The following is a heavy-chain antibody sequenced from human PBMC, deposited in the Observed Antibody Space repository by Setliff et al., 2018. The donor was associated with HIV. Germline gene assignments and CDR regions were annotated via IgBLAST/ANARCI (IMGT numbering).Heavy chain of an antibody. Sequence: ETLSLTCTVPGGSINDQYFSWIRQPPGKGLEWIGSIDYSESTKYNPSLNSRGTISLDKPKNELSLKLTSVTAADTAVYYCARHNVITYGGLLFDYHYYGMDVWGQGTTVTVSS. CDR3: ARHNVITYGGLLFDYHYYGMDV. V-gene: IGHV4-59*11. D-gene: IGHD3-16*01. CDR2: IDYSEST. CDR1: GGSINDQY. J-gene: IGHJ6*02.